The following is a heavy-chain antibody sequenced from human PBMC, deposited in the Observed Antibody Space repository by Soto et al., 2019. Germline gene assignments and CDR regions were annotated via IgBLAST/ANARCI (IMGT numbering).Heavy chain of an antibody. Sequence: QVQLVESGGGVVQPGRSLRLSCAASGFTFSSYGMHWVRQAPGKGLEWVAVMWYDGSKKYYADSVKGRFTISRDNSKNTRYRQRNSLRAEDTAVYDGARDCAGYSSGWYQRGGFDYWGQGTLVTVSS. D-gene: IGHD6-19*01. CDR3: ARDCAGYSSGWYQRGGFDY. CDR2: MWYDGSKK. V-gene: IGHV3-33*01. CDR1: GFTFSSYG. J-gene: IGHJ4*02.